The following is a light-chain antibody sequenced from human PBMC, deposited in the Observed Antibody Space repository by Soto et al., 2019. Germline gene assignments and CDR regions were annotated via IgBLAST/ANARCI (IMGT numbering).Light chain of an antibody. Sequence: EIVLTQSPGTLSLSQGERATLSCRASQSVSSIFLAWYQQKPGQAPRLLIYGASSRATSIPDRFSGSGSGTDFTLTISRLGPEDVAVYYCQQYCSSPLTFGGGTKVEIK. V-gene: IGKV3-20*01. CDR2: GAS. CDR3: QQYCSSPLT. J-gene: IGKJ4*01. CDR1: QSVSSIF.